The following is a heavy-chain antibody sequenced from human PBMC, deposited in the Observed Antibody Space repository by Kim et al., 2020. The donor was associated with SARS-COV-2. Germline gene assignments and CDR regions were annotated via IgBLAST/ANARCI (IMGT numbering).Heavy chain of an antibody. CDR2: IYSGGST. CDR3: ARDFGLWFGGDY. D-gene: IGHD3-10*01. J-gene: IGHJ4*02. Sequence: GGSLRLSCAASGFTVSSNYMSWVRQAPGKGLEWVSVIYSGGSTYYADSVKGRFTISRDNSKNTLYLQMNSLRAEDTAVYYCARDFGLWFGGDYWGQGTLVTVSS. CDR1: GFTVSSNY. V-gene: IGHV3-66*01.